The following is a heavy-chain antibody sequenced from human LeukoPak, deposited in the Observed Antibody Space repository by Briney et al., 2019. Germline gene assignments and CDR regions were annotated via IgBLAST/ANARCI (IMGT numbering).Heavy chain of an antibody. V-gene: IGHV1-69*06. CDR3: AXXAXGDYXYP. CDR2: IIPIFGTA. CDR1: GGTFSSYA. D-gene: IGHD4-17*01. J-gene: IGHJ5*02. Sequence: XXXXGGTFSSYAISWVRQAPGQGLEWMGGIIPIFGTANYAQKFQGRVTITADKSTSTAYMELSSLRSEDTDVYYCAXXAXGDYXYPWGQGTXVTVSS.